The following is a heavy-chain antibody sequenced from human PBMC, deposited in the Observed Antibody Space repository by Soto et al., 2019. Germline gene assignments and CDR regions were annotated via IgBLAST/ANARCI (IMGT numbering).Heavy chain of an antibody. D-gene: IGHD5-12*01. J-gene: IGHJ4*02. CDR2: ISGSGIST. CDR3: AKDTSMARTGYFDH. Sequence: PGGSLRLSCAASGFTFSSYAMSWVRLAPGKGLEWVSAISGSGISTYYADSVKGRFTFSRDNSKNTLYLQMNSLRAEDTAVYYCAKDTSMARTGYFDHWGQGTLVTVSS. V-gene: IGHV3-23*01. CDR1: GFTFSSYA.